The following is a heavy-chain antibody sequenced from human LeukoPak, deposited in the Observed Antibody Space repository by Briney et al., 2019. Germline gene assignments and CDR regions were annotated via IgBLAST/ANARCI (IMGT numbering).Heavy chain of an antibody. Sequence: GGSLRLSCAASGFTFSDYYMSWIRQAPGKGLERVSYISGGSRYTNYADSVKGRFTISRDNAKNSLYLQMNSLRAEDTAVYYCAREYGSGSCFDFWGQGTLATVSS. CDR2: ISGGSRYT. CDR1: GFTFSDYY. CDR3: AREYGSGSCFDF. J-gene: IGHJ4*02. V-gene: IGHV3-11*05. D-gene: IGHD3-10*01.